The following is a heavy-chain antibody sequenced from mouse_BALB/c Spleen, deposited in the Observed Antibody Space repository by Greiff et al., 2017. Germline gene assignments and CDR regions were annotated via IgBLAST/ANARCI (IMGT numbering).Heavy chain of an antibody. V-gene: IGHV3-8*02. J-gene: IGHJ3*01. Sequence: VQLKESAPSLVKPSQTLSLTCSVTGDSITSGYWNWIRKFPGNKLEYMGYISYSGSTYYNPSLKSRISITRDTSKNQYYLQLNSVTTEDTATYYCARHEGGYYVWFAYWGQGTLVTVSA. CDR1: GDSITSGY. D-gene: IGHD2-3*01. CDR2: ISYSGST. CDR3: ARHEGGYYVWFAY.